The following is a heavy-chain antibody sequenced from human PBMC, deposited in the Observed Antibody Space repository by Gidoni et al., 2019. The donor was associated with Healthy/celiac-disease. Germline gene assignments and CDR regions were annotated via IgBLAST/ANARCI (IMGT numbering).Heavy chain of an antibody. CDR2: SSGDGGST. CDR3: AKDSGRVVLRFLEWLLGPGGMDV. D-gene: IGHD3-3*01. V-gene: IGHV3-43*02. CDR1: GFTFADYA. J-gene: IGHJ6*02. Sequence: EVQLVESGGGVVQPGGSLRLSCAASGFTFADYAMHWVRQAPGKGLEWVSLSSGDGGSTYYADSVKGRFTISRDNSKNSLYLQMNSLRTEDTALYYCAKDSGRVVLRFLEWLLGPGGMDVWGQGTTVTVSS.